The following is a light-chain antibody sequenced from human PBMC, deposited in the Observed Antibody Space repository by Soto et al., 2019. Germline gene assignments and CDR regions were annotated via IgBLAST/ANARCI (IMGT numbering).Light chain of an antibody. Sequence: QSVLTQPPSASGSPGQSVTISCTGTSSDVGGYNYVSWYQQHPGKAPKLMIYEVTKRPSGVPDRFSGSRSGNTASLTVSGLTAEDEADYYCSSYAGSNNLVFGGGTKLTLL. CDR3: SSYAGSNNLV. V-gene: IGLV2-8*01. CDR2: EVT. J-gene: IGLJ2*01. CDR1: SSDVGGYNY.